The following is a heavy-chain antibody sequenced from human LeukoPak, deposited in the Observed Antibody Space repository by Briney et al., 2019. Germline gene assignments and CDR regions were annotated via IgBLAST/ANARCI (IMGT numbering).Heavy chain of an antibody. V-gene: IGHV4-34*01. CDR3: AREVFSSSYYYGMDV. J-gene: IGHJ6*02. CDR1: GGSFSGYY. Sequence: PSETLSLTCAVYGGSFSGYYWGWIRQPPGKGLEWIGEINHSGSTNYNPSLKSRVTILVDTSKNQFSLKLSSVTAADTAVYYCAREVFSSSYYYGMDVWGQGTTVTVSS. CDR2: INHSGST. D-gene: IGHD6-13*01.